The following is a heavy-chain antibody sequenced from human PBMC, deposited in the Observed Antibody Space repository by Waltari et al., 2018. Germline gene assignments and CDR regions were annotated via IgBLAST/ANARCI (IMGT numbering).Heavy chain of an antibody. CDR3: ATSKASAGND. J-gene: IGHJ4*02. CDR1: GFIFSSQW. Sequence: EVQLVESGGGLVQPGGSLRLSCAAYGFIFSSQWMSLIRQAPGKGLEWLDNINYDGSAKYYVESVKGRFTISRNNAENLLYLQMSSLGVDDTAVYYCATSKASAGNDWGQGTLVSVSS. D-gene: IGHD6-13*01. CDR2: INYDGSAK. V-gene: IGHV3-7*01.